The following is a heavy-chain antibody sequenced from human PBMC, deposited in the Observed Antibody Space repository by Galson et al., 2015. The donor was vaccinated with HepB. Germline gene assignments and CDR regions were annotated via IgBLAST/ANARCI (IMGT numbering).Heavy chain of an antibody. J-gene: IGHJ4*02. D-gene: IGHD7-27*01. V-gene: IGHV3-30*03. CDR3: ARNPSSGWGTWYYFDY. CDR2: ISYDGDNK. Sequence: SLRLSCAASGFTFSNYGMHWVRQAPGKGLEWVAVISYDGDNKYYADSVKGRLTISRDNSKNTLYLQMNSLRAEDTGVYYCARNPSSGWGTWYYFDYWGQGSLVTVSS. CDR1: GFTFSNYG.